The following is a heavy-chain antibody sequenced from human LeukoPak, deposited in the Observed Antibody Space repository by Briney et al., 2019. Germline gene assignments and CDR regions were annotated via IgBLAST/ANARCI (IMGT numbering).Heavy chain of an antibody. V-gene: IGHV3-53*01. D-gene: IGHD2-2*01. CDR1: GLTVSSNY. CDR2: MYSGGTT. CDR3: AVYQLPMYYFDY. J-gene: IGHJ4*02. Sequence: GGSLRLSCAASGLTVSSNYMSWVRQAPGKGLEWVSVMYSGGTTYYADSVKGRFTISRDNSKNTLYLQMSSLRAEDTAVYYCAVYQLPMYYFDYWGQGTLVTVSS.